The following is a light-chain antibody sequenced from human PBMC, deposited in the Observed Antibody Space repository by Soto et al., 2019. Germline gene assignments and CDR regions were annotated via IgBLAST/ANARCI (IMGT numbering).Light chain of an antibody. CDR2: SNN. CDR1: SSNIGRNT. V-gene: IGLV1-44*01. J-gene: IGLJ1*01. Sequence: LTQPPSASGTPGQRVTISCSGSSSNIGRNTVSWYQHLPRTAPKLLIYSNNQRPSGVPDRFSGSKSGTSASLAISGLQSEDEADYYFAAWDDSLNGLYVFGAGTKLTVL. CDR3: AAWDDSLNGLYV.